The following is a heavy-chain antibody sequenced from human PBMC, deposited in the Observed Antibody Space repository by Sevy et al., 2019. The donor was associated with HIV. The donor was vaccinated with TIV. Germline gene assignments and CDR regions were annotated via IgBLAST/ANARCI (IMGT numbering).Heavy chain of an antibody. CDR3: AREGCTKPHDY. CDR2: LSFGCGKI. CDR1: DFDFSIYS. V-gene: IGHV3-23*01. J-gene: IGHJ4*02. Sequence: GGSLRLSCAASDFDFSIYSTSWVRQAPGKGLEWVSTLSFGCGKINYADSVKGRFTISRDNSKSSVYLQMNNMRVEDTAVYYCAREGCTKPHDYWGQGTLVTVSS. D-gene: IGHD2-8*01.